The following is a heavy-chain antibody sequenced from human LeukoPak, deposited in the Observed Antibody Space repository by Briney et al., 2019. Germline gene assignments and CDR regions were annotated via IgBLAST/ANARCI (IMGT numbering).Heavy chain of an antibody. CDR1: GYTFNNFD. J-gene: IGHJ4*01. D-gene: IGHD2-15*01. Sequence: ASVKVSCKASGYTFNNFDINWVRQATGQGLEWMGWMHPISGNTGYAQKFQGRGTMTRNTSISTAYMELSSLRSEDTAVYYCARVSFDSSGNKINFDYWGHGTLVTVSS. V-gene: IGHV1-8*01. CDR3: ARVSFDSSGNKINFDY. CDR2: MHPISGNT.